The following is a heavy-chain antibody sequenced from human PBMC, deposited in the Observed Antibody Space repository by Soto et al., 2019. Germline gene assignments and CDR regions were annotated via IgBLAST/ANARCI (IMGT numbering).Heavy chain of an antibody. CDR3: DRDDRSGYSAY. J-gene: IGHJ4*02. CDR1: GGSISSGDYY. Sequence: QVQLQESGPGLVKPSQTLSLTCTVSGGSISSGDYYWSWIRQPPGKGLEWIGYIYYSGSTYYNPSIKRRGILSGDTGKDQCSQKLSSVTAADTDVYSCDRDDRSGYSAYWGQGTLVTVSS. D-gene: IGHD3-22*01. CDR2: IYYSGST. V-gene: IGHV4-30-4*01.